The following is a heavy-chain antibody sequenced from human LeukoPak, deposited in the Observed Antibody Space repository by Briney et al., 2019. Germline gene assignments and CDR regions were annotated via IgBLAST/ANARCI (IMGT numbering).Heavy chain of an antibody. V-gene: IGHV3-30*04. Sequence: GGSLRLSCAASGFTFSSYAMHWVRQAPGKGLEWVAVISYDGSNKYYADSVKGRFTISRDNSKNTLYLQMNSLRAEDTAVCYCARTYCSGGSCYSTIDYWGQGTLVTVSS. J-gene: IGHJ4*02. CDR2: ISYDGSNK. CDR1: GFTFSSYA. D-gene: IGHD2-15*01. CDR3: ARTYCSGGSCYSTIDY.